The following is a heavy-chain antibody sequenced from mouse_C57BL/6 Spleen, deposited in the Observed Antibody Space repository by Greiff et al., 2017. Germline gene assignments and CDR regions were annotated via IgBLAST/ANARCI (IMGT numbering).Heavy chain of an antibody. D-gene: IGHD2-1*01. Sequence: QVQLQQPGAELVKPGASVKLSCKASGYTFTSYWMHWVKQRPGKGLEWIGMIHPNSGSTNYNEKFKGKATLTVDKSSSTAYMQLCSLTSEDSAVYYCARKNGNYAMDYWGQGTSVTVAS. J-gene: IGHJ4*01. CDR3: ARKNGNYAMDY. CDR1: GYTFTSYW. CDR2: IHPNSGST. V-gene: IGHV1-64*01.